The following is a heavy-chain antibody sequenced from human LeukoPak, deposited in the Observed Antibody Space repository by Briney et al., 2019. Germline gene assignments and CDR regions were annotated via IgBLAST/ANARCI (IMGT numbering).Heavy chain of an antibody. CDR2: ISYDANIGSNK. V-gene: IGHV3-30-3*01. CDR1: GFTFSRYA. J-gene: IGHJ4*02. D-gene: IGHD3-3*01. Sequence: PGGSLRLSCATSGFTFSRYAMHWVRQAPGKGLEWVALISYDANIGSNKYYADSVKGRFTTSRDNSKNTLYLQMNSLRAEDTAVYYCARDGGYDFWSGYYQDYWGQGTLVTVSS. CDR3: ARDGGYDFWSGYYQDY.